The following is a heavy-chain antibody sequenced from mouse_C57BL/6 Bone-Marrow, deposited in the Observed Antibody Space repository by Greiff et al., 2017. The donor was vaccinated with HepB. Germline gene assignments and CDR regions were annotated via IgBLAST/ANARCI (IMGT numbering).Heavy chain of an antibody. CDR1: GFSLTSYG. CDR2: IWRGGST. CDR3: AKKANFYWYFDV. V-gene: IGHV2-5*01. Sequence: VKLVESGPGLVQPSQSLSITCTVSGFSLTSYGVHWVRQSPGKGLEWLGVIWRGGSTDYNAAFMSRLSITKDNSKSQVFFKMNSLQADDTAIYYCAKKANFYWYFDVWGTGTTVTVSS. D-gene: IGHD4-1*01. J-gene: IGHJ1*03.